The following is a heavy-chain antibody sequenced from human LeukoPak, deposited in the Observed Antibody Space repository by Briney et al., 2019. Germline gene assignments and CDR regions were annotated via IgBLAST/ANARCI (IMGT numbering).Heavy chain of an antibody. CDR2: IYSDNT. D-gene: IGHD4/OR15-4a*01. J-gene: IGHJ4*02. V-gene: IGHV3-53*01. Sequence: GGSLRLSCTVSGVTVSSNSMSWVRQAPGKGLEWVSFIYSDNTHYSDSEKGRFTISRDNSKNTLYLQMNSLRAEDTAVYYCARRAGAYSHPYDYWGQGTLVTVSS. CDR3: ARRAGAYSHPYDY. CDR1: GVTVSSNS.